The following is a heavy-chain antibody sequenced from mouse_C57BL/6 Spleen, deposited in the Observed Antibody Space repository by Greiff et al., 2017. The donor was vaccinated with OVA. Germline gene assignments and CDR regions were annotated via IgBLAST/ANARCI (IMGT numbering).Heavy chain of an antibody. CDR1: GYAFSSSW. Sequence: VQLQESGPELVKPGASVKISCKASGYAFSSSWMNWVKQRPGKGLEWIGRIYPGDGDTNYNGKFKGKATLTADKSSSTAYMQLSSLTSEDSAVYFCARFYYDYDDGDYWGQGTTLTVSS. CDR3: ARFYYDYDDGDY. J-gene: IGHJ2*01. V-gene: IGHV1-82*01. CDR2: IYPGDGDT. D-gene: IGHD2-4*01.